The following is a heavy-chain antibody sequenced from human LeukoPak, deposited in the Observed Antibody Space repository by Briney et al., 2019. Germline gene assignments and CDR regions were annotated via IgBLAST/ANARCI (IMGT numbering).Heavy chain of an antibody. D-gene: IGHD3-10*01. CDR2: INHSGST. V-gene: IGHV4-34*01. CDR3: ARGRLTMARGPNWFDP. Sequence: PSETLSLTCAVYGGSFSGYYWSWIRQPPGKGLEWIGEINHSGSTNYNPSLKSRVTISVDTSKNQFSLKLSAVTAADTAVYYCARGRLTMARGPNWFDPWGQGTLVTVSS. J-gene: IGHJ5*02. CDR1: GGSFSGYY.